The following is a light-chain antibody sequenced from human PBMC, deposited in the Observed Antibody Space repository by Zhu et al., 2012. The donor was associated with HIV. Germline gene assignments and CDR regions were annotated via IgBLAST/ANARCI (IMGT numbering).Light chain of an antibody. J-gene: IGKJ2*01. Sequence: DIQMTQSPSTLSASVGDRVTITCRASQTISGWLSWYQQKPGKAPKLLIYKASTLESGVPSRFSGSGSGTEFTLTISSLQPDDFATYYCQQYNSYIYTFGQGTTLESK. CDR2: KAS. V-gene: IGKV1-5*03. CDR1: QTISGW. CDR3: QQYNSYIYT.